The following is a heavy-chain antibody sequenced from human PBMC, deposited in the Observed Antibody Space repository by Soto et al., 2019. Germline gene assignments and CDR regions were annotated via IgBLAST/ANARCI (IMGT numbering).Heavy chain of an antibody. J-gene: IGHJ4*02. D-gene: IGHD3-3*01. CDR2: IIPSGGST. CDR1: GYSVSDYF. CDR3: ARVAGFWSGSYYFDY. Sequence: GASVKVSCKASGYSVSDYFIQWVRQAPGQGLEWVAWIIIPSGGSTTYAQKFQGRVTMTRDTSTTTVYMELSSLRSDDTAVYYCARVAGFWSGSYYFDYWGQGTLVTVSS. V-gene: IGHV1-46*01.